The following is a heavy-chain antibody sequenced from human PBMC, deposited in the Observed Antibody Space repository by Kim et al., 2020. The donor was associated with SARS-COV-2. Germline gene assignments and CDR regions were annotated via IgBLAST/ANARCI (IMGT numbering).Heavy chain of an antibody. Sequence: GGSLRLSCAASGFTFSSYGMHWVRQAPGKGLEWVAVISYDGSNKYYADSVKGRFTISRDNSKNTLYLQMNSLRAEDTAVYYCAKDGTFFAGDYGDYYFDYWGQGTLVTVSS. CDR2: ISYDGSNK. J-gene: IGHJ4*02. V-gene: IGHV3-30*18. D-gene: IGHD4-17*01. CDR3: AKDGTFFAGDYGDYYFDY. CDR1: GFTFSSYG.